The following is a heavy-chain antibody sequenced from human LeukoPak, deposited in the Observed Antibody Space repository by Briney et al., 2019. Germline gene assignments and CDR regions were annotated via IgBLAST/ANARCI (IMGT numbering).Heavy chain of an antibody. D-gene: IGHD3-22*01. Sequence: GGSLRLSCAVSRFTFNIHAMSWVRQAPGKGLEWVSYIDSSSGNLFYADSVQGRFAVSRDNAKNSLYLQMNSLRAEDTAVYYCPRGGYDSPGFYYDYWGQGTLVTVSS. CDR2: IDSSSGNL. J-gene: IGHJ4*02. CDR3: PRGGYDSPGFYYDY. CDR1: RFTFNIHA. V-gene: IGHV3-48*01.